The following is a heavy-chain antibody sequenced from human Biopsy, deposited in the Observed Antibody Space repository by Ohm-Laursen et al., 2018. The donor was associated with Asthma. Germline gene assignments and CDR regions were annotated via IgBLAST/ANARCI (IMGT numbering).Heavy chain of an antibody. CDR3: ARDVMECYLPAFDF. D-gene: IGHD3-3*01. CDR2: GGSYYDGDLK. V-gene: IGHV3-30*03. J-gene: IGHJ4*02. CDR1: GFVFSQCG. Sequence: SLRLSCAASGFVFSQCGMHWVRQAPGKGLEWVAVGGSYYDGDLKYYADSVNGRFTVSKDDSKNTLYLQMNSLRPDDTAVYYCARDVMECYLPAFDFWGQGTLVSVSS.